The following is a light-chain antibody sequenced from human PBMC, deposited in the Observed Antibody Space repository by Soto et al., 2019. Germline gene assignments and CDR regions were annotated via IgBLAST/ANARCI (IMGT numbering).Light chain of an antibody. J-gene: IGKJ2*01. CDR2: DAS. Sequence: EIVLTQSPATLSLSPGERATLSCRASQSVSSYLAWYQQKPGQPLRLLIYDASNRATGIPARFSGSGSGTDFTLTISWLEPEDFAVYYCQQRSNWPYTFGQGTKLEIK. CDR1: QSVSSY. CDR3: QQRSNWPYT. V-gene: IGKV3-11*01.